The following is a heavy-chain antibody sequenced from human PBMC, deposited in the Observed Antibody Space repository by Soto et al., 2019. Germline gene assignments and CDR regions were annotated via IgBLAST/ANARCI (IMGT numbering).Heavy chain of an antibody. CDR3: ARVATYYYGSGSYYNVDYYYYMDV. CDR1: GGSISSSSYY. D-gene: IGHD3-10*01. CDR2: IYYSGST. V-gene: IGHV4-39*01. J-gene: IGHJ6*03. Sequence: SETLSLTCTVSGGSISSSSYYWGGIRQPPGKGQEWIGSIYYSGSTYYNPSLKSRFTISVDTSKNQFSLKLSSVTAADTAVYYCARVATYYYGSGSYYNVDYYYYMDVWGKGTTVTVSS.